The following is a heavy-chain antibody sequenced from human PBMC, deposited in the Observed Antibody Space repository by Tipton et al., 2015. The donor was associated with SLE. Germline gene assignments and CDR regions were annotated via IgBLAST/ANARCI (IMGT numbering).Heavy chain of an antibody. D-gene: IGHD6-13*01. CDR1: RGSFSGYY. V-gene: IGHV4-34*01. CDR2: IDHSGRT. J-gene: IGHJ6*02. CDR3: AGEVGSSSWYRLFYGMDV. Sequence: TLSLTCAVYRGSFSGYYWSWIRQPPGKGLEWIGEIDHSGRTNYNPSLKSRVTISVDTSKKQFSLRLSSVTAADTAVYYCAGEVGSSSWYRLFYGMDVWGQGTTVTVSS.